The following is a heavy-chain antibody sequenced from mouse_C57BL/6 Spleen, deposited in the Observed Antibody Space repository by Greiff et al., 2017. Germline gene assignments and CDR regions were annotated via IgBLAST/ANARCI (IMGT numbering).Heavy chain of an antibody. J-gene: IGHJ2*01. D-gene: IGHD1-1*01. CDR1: GYTFTSYW. CDR2: INPSNGGT. Sequence: QVQLQQPGTELVKPGASVKLSCKASGYTFTSYWMHWVKQSPGHGLEWIGNINPSNGGTNYTDKFKSKATLNVDKSASTAYMQLNRLTSEDSAVYYCARRGTHGSIDYWGQGTTLTVSS. CDR3: ARRGTHGSIDY. V-gene: IGHV1-53*01.